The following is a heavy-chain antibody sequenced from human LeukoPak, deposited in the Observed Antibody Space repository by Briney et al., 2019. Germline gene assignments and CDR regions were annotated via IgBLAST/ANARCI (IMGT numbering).Heavy chain of an antibody. Sequence: SETLSLTCSVSGGSISGHYWSWIRQPPGKGLEWIGWVHSSGTTKSDASLKSRVTISIDTSKNQFSLKLSSVTAADTAVYYCARYDCPNGVCTYFDDWGQGTLVTVSA. CDR2: VHSSGTT. D-gene: IGHD2-8*01. CDR3: ARYDCPNGVCTYFDD. J-gene: IGHJ4*02. CDR1: GGSISGHY. V-gene: IGHV4-59*11.